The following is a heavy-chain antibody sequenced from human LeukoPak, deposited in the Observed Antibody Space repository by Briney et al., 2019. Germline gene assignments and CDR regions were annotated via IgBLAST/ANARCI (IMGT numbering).Heavy chain of an antibody. V-gene: IGHV4-61*02. CDR2: IYTSGST. CDR1: GGSISSGSYY. D-gene: IGHD5/OR15-5a*01. J-gene: IGHJ4*02. CDR3: ARYNRWVYEIFDY. Sequence: SETLSLTCTVSGGSISSGSYYWSWIRQPAGKGLEWIGRIYTSGSTNYNPSLKSRVTISVDTSKNQFSLKLSSVTAADTAVYYCARYNRWVYEIFDYWGQGTLVTVSS.